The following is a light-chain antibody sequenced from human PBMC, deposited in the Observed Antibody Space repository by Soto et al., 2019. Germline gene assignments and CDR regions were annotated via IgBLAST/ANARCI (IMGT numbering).Light chain of an antibody. J-gene: IGKJ1*01. CDR2: GVS. Sequence: EIVLTQSPGTLSLSPGERATLSCRASQSLSGNYLAWYQQKPGQAPRLLIFGVSSRATGIPDRFSGSGSGTDFTLTISRLEPEDFAVYYCQQYGSSPTWTFGQGTKVEIK. V-gene: IGKV3-20*01. CDR1: QSLSGNY. CDR3: QQYGSSPTWT.